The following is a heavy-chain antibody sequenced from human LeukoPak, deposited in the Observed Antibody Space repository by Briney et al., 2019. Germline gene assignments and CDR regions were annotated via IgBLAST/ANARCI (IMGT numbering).Heavy chain of an antibody. Sequence: GGSLRLSCAASGFTFDNYDMGWVRQAPGKGLEWVSAISGSGGNTYYADSVKGRFTISRDNSKNTLYLQLNSLRAEDTAVYYCAKDATWIQLWLDYWGQGTLVTVSS. D-gene: IGHD5-18*01. J-gene: IGHJ4*02. V-gene: IGHV3-23*01. CDR2: ISGSGGNT. CDR3: AKDATWIQLWLDY. CDR1: GFTFDNYD.